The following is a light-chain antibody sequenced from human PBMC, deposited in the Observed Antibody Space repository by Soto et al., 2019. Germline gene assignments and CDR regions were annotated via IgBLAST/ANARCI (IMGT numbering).Light chain of an antibody. V-gene: IGLV1-47*01. J-gene: IGLJ2*01. CDR1: SSNIESNY. CDR2: RSN. CDR3: AAWDASLSGLV. Sequence: QLVLTQPPSASGTPGQRVTISCSGSSSNIESNYVYWFQQLQGTAPKLLVYRSNHRPSGVPDRFTGSKSGTSASLAISGLRSDDEAEYYCAAWDASLSGLVFGGGTKLTVL.